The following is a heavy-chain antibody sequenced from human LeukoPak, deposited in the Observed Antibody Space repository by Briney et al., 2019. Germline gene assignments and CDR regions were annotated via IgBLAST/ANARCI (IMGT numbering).Heavy chain of an antibody. CDR3: ARVSGYYDSSGYYYPDY. V-gene: IGHV4-31*03. CDR2: IYYSGST. J-gene: IGHJ4*02. Sequence: TLSLTCIVSGGSISSGGYYWSWIRQHPGKGLEWIGYIYYSGSTYYNPSLKSRVTMSVDTSKNQFSLRLSSVTAADTAVYYCARVSGYYDSSGYYYPDYWGQGTLVTVSS. D-gene: IGHD3-22*01. CDR1: GGSISSGGYY.